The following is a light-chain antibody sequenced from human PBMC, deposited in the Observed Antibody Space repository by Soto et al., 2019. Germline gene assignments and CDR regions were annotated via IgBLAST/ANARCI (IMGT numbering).Light chain of an antibody. CDR2: EVS. J-gene: IGLJ2*01. CDR3: SSYTSSSTYVV. V-gene: IGLV2-14*01. CDR1: SSDVGGYNY. Sequence: QSVLTQPASVSGSPGQSITISSTGTSSDVGGYNYVSWYQLHPGKAPKLMIYEVSNRPSGVSNRFSGSKSGNTASLTISGLQAEDEADYYCSSYTSSSTYVVFGGGTKLTVL.